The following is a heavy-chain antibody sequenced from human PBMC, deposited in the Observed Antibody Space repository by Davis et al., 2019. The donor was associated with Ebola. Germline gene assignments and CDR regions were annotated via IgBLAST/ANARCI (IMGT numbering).Heavy chain of an antibody. CDR2: IKQDGSEK. CDR3: ARAGEPQVLRFLEWLLVGFDY. CDR1: GFTFSSYW. D-gene: IGHD3-3*01. Sequence: PGGSLRLSCAASGFTFSSYWMSWVRQAPGKGLEWVANIKQDGSEKYYVDSVKGRFTISRDNAKNSLYLQMDSLRAEDTAVYYCARAGEPQVLRFLEWLLVGFDYWGQGTLVTVSS. J-gene: IGHJ4*02. V-gene: IGHV3-7*01.